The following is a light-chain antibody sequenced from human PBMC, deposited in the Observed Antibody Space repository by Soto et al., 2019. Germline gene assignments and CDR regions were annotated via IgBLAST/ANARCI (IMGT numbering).Light chain of an antibody. J-gene: IGKJ1*01. CDR3: QQDYKYPLT. Sequence: AIRITQSQSSFSASTGDRVTITCRAIQGTGTFLAGDQQKPGKAPNLLIYAASTLQSGVPSRFNGSGSGTDFTLTISCLQSEDFATYYCQQDYKYPLTFGQGTKVEIK. V-gene: IGKV1-8*01. CDR1: QGTGTF. CDR2: AAS.